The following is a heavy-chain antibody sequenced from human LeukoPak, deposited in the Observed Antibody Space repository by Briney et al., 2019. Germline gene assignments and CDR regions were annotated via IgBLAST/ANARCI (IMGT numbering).Heavy chain of an antibody. J-gene: IGHJ4*02. V-gene: IGHV3-23*01. CDR2: TSTSGGSA. CDR1: GFTFSNNA. CDR3: ARYSGSYYYPPAWDL. D-gene: IGHD1-26*01. Sequence: GGSLRLSCAASGFTFSNNAVSWVRQAPGKGLEWVSATSTSGGSAYYADSVKGRFTISRDNSKNTLYLQMDSLRADDTAVYYCARYSGSYYYPPAWDLWGQGTLVTVSS.